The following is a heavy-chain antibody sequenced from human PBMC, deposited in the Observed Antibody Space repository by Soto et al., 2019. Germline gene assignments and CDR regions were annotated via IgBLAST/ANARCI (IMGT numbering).Heavy chain of an antibody. Sequence: PGGSLRLSCAASGFTFSSYWMSWVRQAPGKGLEWVANIKQDGSEKYYVDSVKGRFTISRDNAKNSLYLQMNSLRAEDTAVYYCARHFRVDDFWSGADYWGQGTLVTVSS. J-gene: IGHJ4*02. CDR1: GFTFSSYW. V-gene: IGHV3-7*01. D-gene: IGHD3-3*01. CDR3: ARHFRVDDFWSGADY. CDR2: IKQDGSEK.